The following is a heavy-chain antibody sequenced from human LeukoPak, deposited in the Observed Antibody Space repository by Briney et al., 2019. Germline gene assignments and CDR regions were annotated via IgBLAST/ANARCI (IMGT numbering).Heavy chain of an antibody. J-gene: IGHJ3*02. V-gene: IGHV5-51*01. CDR3: ASGYSGYDPRVYDAFDI. Sequence: GESLKISCKGSGYSFTSYWIGWVRQMPGKGLEWMGIIYPGDSDTRYSPSFQGQVTISADKSISTAYLQWSSLKASDTAMYYCASGYSGYDPRVYDAFDIWGQGTMVTVSS. D-gene: IGHD5-12*01. CDR1: GYSFTSYW. CDR2: IYPGDSDT.